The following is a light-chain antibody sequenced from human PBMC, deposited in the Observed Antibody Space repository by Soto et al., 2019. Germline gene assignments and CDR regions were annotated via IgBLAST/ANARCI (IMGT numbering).Light chain of an antibody. J-gene: IGLJ2*01. CDR3: QAWDKSTVL. CDR1: NLGKKY. V-gene: IGLV3-1*01. Sequence: SYELTQPPSVSVSPGRTASITCSGDNLGKKYVSWYQQKPGQAPVVAIYQDNKRPSGIPERISGSNSGNTAPLTIGGTQAVEEANYYCQAWDKSTVLFGGGTKLPVL. CDR2: QDN.